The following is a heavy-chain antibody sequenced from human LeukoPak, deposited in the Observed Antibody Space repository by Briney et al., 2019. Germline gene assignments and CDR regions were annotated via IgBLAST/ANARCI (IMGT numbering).Heavy chain of an antibody. CDR3: ARLIGGVGYFDY. D-gene: IGHD3-16*01. J-gene: IGHJ4*02. Sequence: PSETLSLTCTVSGGSISSGGYYWSWIRQHPGKGLEYIGYIYYSGSTYYNPSLKTRVTISVDTSKHQFSLKLSSVTAADTAVYYCARLIGGVGYFDYWGQGTLVTVSS. V-gene: IGHV4-31*03. CDR2: IYYSGST. CDR1: GGSISSGGYY.